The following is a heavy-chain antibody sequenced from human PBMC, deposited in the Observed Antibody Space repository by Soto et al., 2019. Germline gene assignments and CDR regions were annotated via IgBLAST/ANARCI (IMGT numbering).Heavy chain of an antibody. D-gene: IGHD1-20*01. V-gene: IGHV1-18*04. CDR2: ISAYNGNT. CDR3: AVCHNQDPYYYYNMYV. Sequence: QVKLVQSGAEVTKPGASVKVSCKASGYTFTSYGISWVRQAPGQGLEWMGWISAYNGNTNNAQKLQGRVTMTTDTYASAVYMVRRSLRSDDTAVYYCAVCHNQDPYYYYNMYVWGKETTVTGYS. CDR1: GYTFTSYG. J-gene: IGHJ6*04.